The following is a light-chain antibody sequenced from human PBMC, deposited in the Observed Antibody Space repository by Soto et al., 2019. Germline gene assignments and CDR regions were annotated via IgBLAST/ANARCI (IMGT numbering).Light chain of an antibody. CDR2: KAS. CDR3: QHYNSYSEA. V-gene: IGKV1-5*03. J-gene: IGKJ1*01. Sequence: DIQMTLAPSTISVSLVDGFTIPCRASQTISSWLAWYQQKPGKAPKLLIYKASTLKSGVPSRFSGSGSGTEFTLTISNLQPDDFATYYCQHYNSYSEAFGQGTKVDI. CDR1: QTISSW.